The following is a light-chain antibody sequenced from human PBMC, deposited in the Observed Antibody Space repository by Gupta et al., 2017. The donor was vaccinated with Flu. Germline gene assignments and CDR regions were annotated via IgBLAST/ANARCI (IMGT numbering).Light chain of an antibody. CDR2: DDT. CDR3: QVWDSVGDHSGV. J-gene: IGLJ3*02. V-gene: IGLV3-21*02. Sequence: YVLTQPPSVSVAPGQTAGIFCGGDNIGSKSVHWYQQKPGQAPVVVVYDDTNRPSGIPARFSGSNSGNTATLTISRVEAGDEADYYCQVWDSVGDHSGVFGGGTKLTVL. CDR1: NIGSKS.